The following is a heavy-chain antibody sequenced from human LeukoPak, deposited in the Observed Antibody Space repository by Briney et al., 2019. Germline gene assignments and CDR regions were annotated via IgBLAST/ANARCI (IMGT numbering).Heavy chain of an antibody. CDR2: ISYDGSNK. CDR3: ARKTGIAARQKYFQH. Sequence: GGSLRLSCAASGFTFSSYGMPWVRQAPGKGLEWVAVISYDGSNKYYADSVKGRFTISRDNSKNTLYLQMNSLRAEDTAVYYCARKTGIAARQKYFQHWGQGTLVTVSS. D-gene: IGHD6-6*01. CDR1: GFTFSSYG. J-gene: IGHJ1*01. V-gene: IGHV3-30*03.